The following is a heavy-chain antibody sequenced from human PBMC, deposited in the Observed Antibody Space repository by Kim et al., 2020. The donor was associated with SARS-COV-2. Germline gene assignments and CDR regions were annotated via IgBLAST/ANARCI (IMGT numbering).Heavy chain of an antibody. CDR2: VRGRIHNYTT. Sequence: GGSLRLSCAASGFTFSDFPIHWVRQPSGKGLEWVGRVRGRIHNYTTQYAASVKGRFTISRGDSKNTAFLQMSSLKTEDTAVYYCTRGDLESRGWTYYLDDWGQGILATVSS. CDR3: TRGDLESRGWTYYLDD. V-gene: IGHV3-73*01. J-gene: IGHJ4*01. D-gene: IGHD6-19*01. CDR1: GFTFSDFP.